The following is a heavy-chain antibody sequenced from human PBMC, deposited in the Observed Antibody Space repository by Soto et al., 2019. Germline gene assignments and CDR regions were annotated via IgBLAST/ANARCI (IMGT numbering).Heavy chain of an antibody. CDR1: GGSISSSSYY. D-gene: IGHD3-3*01. CDR3: ARYKCRTIFGAPYYYGMDV. V-gene: IGHV4-39*07. Sequence: SETLSLTCTVSGGSISSSSYYWGWIRQPPGKGLEWIGSIYYSGSTYYNPSLKSRVTISVDTSKNQFSLKLSSVTAADTAVYYCARYKCRTIFGAPYYYGMDVWGHRT. J-gene: IGHJ6*02. CDR2: IYYSGST.